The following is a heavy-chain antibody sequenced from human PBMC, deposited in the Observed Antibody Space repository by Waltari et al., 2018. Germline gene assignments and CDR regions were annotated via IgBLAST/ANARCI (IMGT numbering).Heavy chain of an antibody. D-gene: IGHD2-15*01. V-gene: IGHV4-39*01. Sequence: QLLLQESGPGLVKPSETLSLTCSVSGDSITRSDYYWAWIRQSPGKKLELIGTIYYSGITYYNPSVDSRVTMSVDTSQNQFSLRLSSVTAADTGVYYCTRRPYSTGWVWFDPWGQGTLVTVSS. CDR2: IYYSGIT. CDR1: GDSITRSDYY. CDR3: TRRPYSTGWVWFDP. J-gene: IGHJ5*02.